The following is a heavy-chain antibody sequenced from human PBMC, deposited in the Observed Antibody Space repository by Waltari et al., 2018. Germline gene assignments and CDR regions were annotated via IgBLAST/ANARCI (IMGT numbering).Heavy chain of an antibody. CDR3: ASHSTRITLKGCAFDI. CDR2: IYYSGST. V-gene: IGHV4-39*01. J-gene: IGHJ3*02. Sequence: QLQLQESGPGLVKPSETLSLTCTVSGGSISSSSYYWGWIRQPPGKGLEWIGSIYYSGSTYYNPSLKSRVTISVDTSKNQFSLKLSSVTAADTAVYYCASHSTRITLKGCAFDIWGQGTMVTVSS. CDR1: GGSISSSSYY. D-gene: IGHD1-20*01.